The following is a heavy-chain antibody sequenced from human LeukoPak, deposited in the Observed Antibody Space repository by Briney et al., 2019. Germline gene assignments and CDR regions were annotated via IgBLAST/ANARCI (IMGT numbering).Heavy chain of an antibody. J-gene: IGHJ4*02. CDR3: ARHLSVFSSWSDY. CDR1: GGSISSSSYY. V-gene: IGHV4-39*01. D-gene: IGHD6-13*01. CDR2: IYYSGST. Sequence: SETLSLTCTVSGGSISSSSYYWGWIRQPPGKGLEWIGSIYYSGSTYYNPSLKSRVTISVDTSKNQFSLKLSSVTAADAAVYYCARHLSVFSSWSDYWGQGTLVTVSS.